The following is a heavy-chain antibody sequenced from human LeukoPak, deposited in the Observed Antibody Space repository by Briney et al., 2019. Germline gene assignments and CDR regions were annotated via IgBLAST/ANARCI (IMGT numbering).Heavy chain of an antibody. CDR1: GVSISSYY. CDR2: IYTGGST. V-gene: IGHV4-4*07. CDR3: ARENSSSWYLMGRYYYYYMDV. J-gene: IGHJ6*03. Sequence: PSETLSLTCTVSGVSISSYYWSWIRQPAGKGLEWLGRIYTGGSTNYNPTFQSRVTLSRDTSKNQIFLKLSSVTAADTAVYYCARENSSSWYLMGRYYYYYMDVWGKGTTVTVSS. D-gene: IGHD6-13*01.